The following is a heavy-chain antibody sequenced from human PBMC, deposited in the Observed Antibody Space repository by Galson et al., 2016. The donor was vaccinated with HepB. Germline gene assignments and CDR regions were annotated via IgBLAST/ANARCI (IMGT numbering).Heavy chain of an antibody. J-gene: IGHJ4*02. CDR1: GYTFTSYA. CDR3: ARVAFAGSFDY. Sequence: SVKVSCKAAGYTFTSYAMHWVRQAPGQRLEWMGSIDTGNDNTKFSQKFQGRVTLSRDPSASTVYMVLSSLRSEDTAVYYCARVAFAGSFDYWGQGTLVTVSS. CDR2: IDTGNDNT. V-gene: IGHV1-3*04. D-gene: IGHD2/OR15-2a*01.